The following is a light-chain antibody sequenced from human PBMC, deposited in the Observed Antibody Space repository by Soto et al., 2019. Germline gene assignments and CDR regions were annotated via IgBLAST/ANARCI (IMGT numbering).Light chain of an antibody. CDR1: QDIGHY. V-gene: IGKV1D-8*01. J-gene: IGKJ2*01. CDR2: DTS. Sequence: VIWMTQSPSFLSAIRGDRVTISCRMSQDIGHYLAWHRQKPGKAPELLIYDTSRLQTGAPSRFSGSGSGTYFTLTISSLQSEDFATYYCQQYYTFPLYTFGQGTKLEI. CDR3: QQYYTFPLYT.